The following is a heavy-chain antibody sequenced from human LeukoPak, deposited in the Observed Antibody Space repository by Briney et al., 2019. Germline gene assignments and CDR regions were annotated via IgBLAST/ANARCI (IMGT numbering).Heavy chain of an antibody. CDR1: GFTFSSYV. D-gene: IGHD3-10*01. CDR3: ARDPDYGSLGDGMDV. V-gene: IGHV3-23*01. Sequence: QPGGSLRLSCAASGFTFSSYVMNWVRQAPGKGLEWVSAVSPSGDSTYYADSVKGRITISRDNSDNTLYLEINSLRVEDTAIYYCARDPDYGSLGDGMDVWGQGTTVTVSS. CDR2: VSPSGDST. J-gene: IGHJ6*02.